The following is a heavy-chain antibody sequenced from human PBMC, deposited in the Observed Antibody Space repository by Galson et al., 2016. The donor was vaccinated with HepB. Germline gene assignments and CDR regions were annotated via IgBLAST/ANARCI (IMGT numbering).Heavy chain of an antibody. V-gene: IGHV6-1*01. D-gene: IGHD3-10*01. CDR2: TYYRSKWYN. Sequence: CAISGDSVSSNSVTWNWIRQSPSRGLEWLGRTYYRSKWYNDYAVSVKSRITINPDTSKNQFSLQLNSVTPEDTAVYYCARSYLLGRGFGWWGPGTPVTVSS. CDR1: GDSVSSNSVT. CDR3: ARSYLLGRGFGW. J-gene: IGHJ4*02.